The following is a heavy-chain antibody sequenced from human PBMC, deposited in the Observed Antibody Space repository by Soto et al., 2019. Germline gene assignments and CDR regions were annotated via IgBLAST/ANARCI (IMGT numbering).Heavy chain of an antibody. D-gene: IGHD5-18*01. CDR2: VYDSGST. CDR1: GGSVGSGSYY. V-gene: IGHV4-61*01. Sequence: TLSLTCTVSGGSVGSGSYYWSWIRQPPGQGLEFIGFVYDSGSTNYNPSLKSRVTISVDTSKNQFSLKVRSVTAADTAVYYCARVEGGYSYYWGQGTLVTVSS. J-gene: IGHJ4*02. CDR3: ARVEGGYSYY.